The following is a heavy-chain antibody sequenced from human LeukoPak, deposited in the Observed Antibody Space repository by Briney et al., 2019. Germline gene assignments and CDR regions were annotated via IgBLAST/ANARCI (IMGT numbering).Heavy chain of an antibody. CDR2: ISYDGSNK. CDR3: AKGPYARFLEWLLDY. V-gene: IGHV3-30-3*01. J-gene: IGHJ4*02. D-gene: IGHD3-3*01. Sequence: PGGSLRLSCAASGFTFSSYAMHWVRQAPGKGLEWVAVISYDGSNKYYADSVKGRFTISRDNSKNTLYLQMNSLRAEDTAVYYCAKGPYARFLEWLLDYWGQGTLVTVSS. CDR1: GFTFSSYA.